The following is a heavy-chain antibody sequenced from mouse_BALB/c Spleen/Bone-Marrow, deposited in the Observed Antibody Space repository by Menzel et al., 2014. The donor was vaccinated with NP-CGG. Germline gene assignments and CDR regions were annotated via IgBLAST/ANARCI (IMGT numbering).Heavy chain of an antibody. CDR2: ISYSGST. CDR3: ARSSSYDYGVGFAY. J-gene: IGHJ3*01. V-gene: IGHV3-2*02. CDR1: GYSITRDYA. D-gene: IGHD2-4*01. Sequence: EVKLVESGPGLVKPSQSLSLTCIVTGYSITRDYAWNWIRQFPGNKLEWMGYISYSGSTTYNPFLESRISITRDTSKNQFFLQLNSVTTEDTATYYCARSSSYDYGVGFAYWGQGTLVTVSA.